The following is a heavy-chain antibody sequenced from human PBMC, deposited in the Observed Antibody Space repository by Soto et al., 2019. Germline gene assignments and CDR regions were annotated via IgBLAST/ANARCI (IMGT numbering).Heavy chain of an antibody. CDR1: GYTFTSYV. CDR3: ARDGETYYDFWSGYYTYNWFDP. CDR2: ISAYNGNT. J-gene: IGHJ5*02. V-gene: IGHV1-18*01. D-gene: IGHD3-3*01. Sequence: ASVKVSCKASGYTFTSYVISWVRQAPGQGLEWMGWISAYNGNTNYAQKLQGRVTMTTDTSTSTAYMELRSLRSDDTVVYYCARDGETYYDFWSGYYTYNWFDPWGQGTLVTVSS.